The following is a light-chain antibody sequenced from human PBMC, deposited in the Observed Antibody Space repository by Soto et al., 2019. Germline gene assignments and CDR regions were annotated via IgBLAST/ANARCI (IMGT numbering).Light chain of an antibody. CDR1: QSVSSN. V-gene: IGKV3-15*01. Sequence: DIVMKQSPPTLSVSPGEKTTPSFRARQSVSSNLAWYQQKPGQAPRLLIYGASTRATGIPARFSGSGSGTEFTLTISSLQSEDFAVYYCQQYNNWPRTWTFGQGTKVDIK. CDR3: QQYNNWPRTWT. J-gene: IGKJ1*01. CDR2: GAS.